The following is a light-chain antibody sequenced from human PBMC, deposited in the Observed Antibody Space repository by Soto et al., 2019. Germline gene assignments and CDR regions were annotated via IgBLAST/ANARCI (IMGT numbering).Light chain of an antibody. Sequence: QSVLTQPPSASGTPGQRVTLSCSGSSSHIGSNTVNWYQQLPGTAPKLLIYSNNQRPSAVPDRFSGSKSGTSASLAISGLQSEDEADYYCAAWDDSLNGRYVFGTGTKLTVL. CDR3: AAWDDSLNGRYV. J-gene: IGLJ1*01. CDR2: SNN. CDR1: SSHIGSNT. V-gene: IGLV1-44*01.